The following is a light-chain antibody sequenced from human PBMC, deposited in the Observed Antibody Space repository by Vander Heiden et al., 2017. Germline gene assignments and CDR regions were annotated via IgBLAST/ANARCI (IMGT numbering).Light chain of an antibody. V-gene: IGKV1-6*01. CDR1: QGIRED. J-gene: IGKJ2*01. CDR3: HQDYSYPYT. CDR2: AAS. Sequence: AIKMTQFPSSLSASVGDRVTITCRASQGIREDLGWYQQKPGKAPTLLISAASKLQSGVPSRFSGSGSGTDFTLTISSLQAEDFATYYCHQDYSYPYTFGPGTKLEI.